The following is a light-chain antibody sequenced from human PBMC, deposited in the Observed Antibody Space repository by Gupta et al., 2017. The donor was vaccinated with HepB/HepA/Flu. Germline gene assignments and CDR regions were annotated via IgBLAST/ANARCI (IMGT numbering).Light chain of an antibody. J-gene: IGKJ2*03. CDR2: GAS. V-gene: IGKV3-20*01. Sequence: EIVLTQSPGTLSLSPGDRATLSCRASQSVTSNFLAWYQQRPGQAPRLLIYGASTRATGIPDRFSGSGSGTDFTLTMSRLEPEDFIMYYCHQYGFGLDSFRQW. CDR3: HQYGFGLDS. CDR1: QSVTSNF.